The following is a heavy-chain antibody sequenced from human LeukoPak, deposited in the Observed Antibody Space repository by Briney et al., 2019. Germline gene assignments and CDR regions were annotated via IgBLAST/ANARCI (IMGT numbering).Heavy chain of an antibody. CDR3: AKAPGGIVGY. CDR2: IRGSGGST. D-gene: IGHD3-16*01. V-gene: IGHV3-23*01. J-gene: IGHJ4*02. Sequence: GGSLRLSCAASGFTFKNYDMSWVRQAPGKGPEWVSGIRGSGGSTYYADSVKGRFTISRDNSKNTVYLQMNSLRADDTAVYYCAKAPGGIVGYWGQGTLVTVSS. CDR1: GFTFKNYD.